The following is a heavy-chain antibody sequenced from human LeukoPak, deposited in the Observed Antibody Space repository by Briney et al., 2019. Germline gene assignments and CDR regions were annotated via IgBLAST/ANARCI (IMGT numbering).Heavy chain of an antibody. J-gene: IGHJ4*02. Sequence: SVTLSLTCTVSGGSISGSSYYWGWIRQPPGKGLEWIASIYYSASTYDNPSLKSRVTISVDTSMNQFSLKLNSVTAADTAVYYCARYMRDGSAYYYDYWGQGTLVTVSS. CDR1: GGSISGSSYY. D-gene: IGHD3-22*01. CDR2: IYYSAST. V-gene: IGHV4-39*01. CDR3: ARYMRDGSAYYYDY.